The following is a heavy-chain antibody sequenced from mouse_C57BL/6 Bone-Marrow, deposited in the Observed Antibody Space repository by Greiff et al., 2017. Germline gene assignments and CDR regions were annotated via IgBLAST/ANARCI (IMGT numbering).Heavy chain of an antibody. CDR2: IDPSDSNT. Sequence: QVQLQQPGAELVMPGASVKLSCKASGYTFTSYWMHWVKQRPGQGLEWIGEIDPSDSNTNYNQKFKGKSTLTVDKSYSTAYMQLSSLTSEDSAVYYCAREEKLDYGSTFDDWGQGTTLTVSS. J-gene: IGHJ2*01. CDR1: GYTFTSYW. D-gene: IGHD1-1*01. V-gene: IGHV1-69*01. CDR3: AREEKLDYGSTFDD.